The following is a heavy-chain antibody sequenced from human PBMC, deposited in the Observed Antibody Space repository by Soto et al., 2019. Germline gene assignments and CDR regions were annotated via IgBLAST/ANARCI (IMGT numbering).Heavy chain of an antibody. CDR2: MNPNSGNT. CDR1: GDTFTSYD. J-gene: IGHJ5*02. CDR3: ARGGPTIFGVVITDNWFDP. V-gene: IGHV1-8*01. D-gene: IGHD3-3*01. Sequence: ASVKVSCKASGDTFTSYDINWVRQATGQGLEWMGWMNPNSGNTGYAQKFQGRVTMTRNTSISTAYMELSSLRSEDTAVYYCARGGPTIFGVVITDNWFDPWGQGTLVTVSS.